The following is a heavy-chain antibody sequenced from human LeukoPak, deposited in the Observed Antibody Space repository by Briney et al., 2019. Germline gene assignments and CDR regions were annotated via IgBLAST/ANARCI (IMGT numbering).Heavy chain of an antibody. J-gene: IGHJ2*01. CDR2: ISSSSINI. CDR3: AREGGGTTSPGTKDWYFDL. CDR1: GFTFSGYS. D-gene: IGHD1-7*01. Sequence: GGSLRLSCATSGFTFSGYSMNWVRQAPGKGLEWISYISSSSINIHYGDSVKGRFTISRDNSKNTLYLQMNSLRAEDTAVYYCAREGGGTTSPGTKDWYFDLWGRGTLVTVSS. V-gene: IGHV3-48*01.